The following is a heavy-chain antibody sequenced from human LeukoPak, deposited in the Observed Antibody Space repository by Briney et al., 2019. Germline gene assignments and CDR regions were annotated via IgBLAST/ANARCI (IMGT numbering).Heavy chain of an antibody. CDR3: ANDSVAMLPGYFNVLGGGFWDY. J-gene: IGHJ4*02. V-gene: IGHV3-23*01. Sequence: GGSLRLSSAASGFTFSSYGMSWVRQAPGKGLEWVSAISGSGGGTYYADSVKGRFTISRDNSKNTLYLQMSRLRAEETAAYNLANDSVAMLPGYFNVLGGGFWDYCGQGTLVTVSS. CDR1: GFTFSSYG. CDR2: ISGSGGGT. D-gene: IGHD3-9*01.